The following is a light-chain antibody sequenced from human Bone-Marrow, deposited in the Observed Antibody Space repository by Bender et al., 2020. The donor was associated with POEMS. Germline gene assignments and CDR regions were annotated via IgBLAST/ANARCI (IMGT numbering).Light chain of an antibody. CDR3: AAWDDSLNGHV. J-gene: IGLJ1*01. CDR1: DLGNKY. CDR2: QDD. Sequence: SFELTQPPSVSVSPGQTASITCSGDDLGNKYTCWYQQRPGQSPVLVIYQDDKRPSEVPDRFSGSRSGTSASLAISGLQSEDEADYYCAAWDDSLNGHVFGTGTKVTVL. V-gene: IGLV3-1*01.